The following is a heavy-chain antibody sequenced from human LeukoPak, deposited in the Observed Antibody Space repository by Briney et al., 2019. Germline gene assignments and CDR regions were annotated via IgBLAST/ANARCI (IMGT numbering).Heavy chain of an antibody. Sequence: GGSPRLSCAASGFIFSTYWMSWVRQAPGKGLEWVANIKEDGTVKQYVDSVKGRFTISRDNAKNSLYLQMNSLRVEDTAVYYCSGGNVFDIWGQGTLVTVSS. V-gene: IGHV3-7*01. J-gene: IGHJ3*02. D-gene: IGHD3-16*01. CDR2: IKEDGTVK. CDR1: GFIFSTYW. CDR3: SGGNVFDI.